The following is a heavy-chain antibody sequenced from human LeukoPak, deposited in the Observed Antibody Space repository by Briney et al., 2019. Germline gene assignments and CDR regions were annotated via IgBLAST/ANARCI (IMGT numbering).Heavy chain of an antibody. D-gene: IGHD6-13*01. CDR2: INSDGSST. CDR1: GFTFRSYW. V-gene: IGHV3-74*01. CDR3: ARKGGQQLALDY. Sequence: PGGSLRLSCAASGFTFRSYWIHWVRQAPGKGLVWVSRINSDGSSTSYADSVKGRFTISRDNAKNTLYLQMNSLRAEDTAVYYCARKGGQQLALDYWGQGTLVTVSP. J-gene: IGHJ4*02.